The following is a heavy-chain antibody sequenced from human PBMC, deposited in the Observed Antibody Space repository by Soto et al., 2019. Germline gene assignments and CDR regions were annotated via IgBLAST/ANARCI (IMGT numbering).Heavy chain of an antibody. V-gene: IGHV1-69*01. CDR1: GGSFSSNP. CDR2: IIPIFATV. CDR3: ARGSRGYSSAPRYYFDY. Sequence: QVQLVQSGSEVKKPGSSVKVSCKASGGSFSSNPISWVRQAPGQGLEWMAGIIPIFATVHYAQKFQGRVTITADESTSTAYMELTSLRSEDTAVYFCARGSRGYSSAPRYYFDYWGQGTLVTVS. J-gene: IGHJ4*02. D-gene: IGHD5-18*01.